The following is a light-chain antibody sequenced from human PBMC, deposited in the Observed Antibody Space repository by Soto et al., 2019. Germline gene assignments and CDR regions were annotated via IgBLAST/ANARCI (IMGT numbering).Light chain of an antibody. Sequence: DIQLTQSPSFLSASVGDRVTVTCRSSQDISSYLAWYQQKPGKAPKVLIYGASTLQSGVPPRFGGSGSGTAFTLTISSLQPEDFANYFCQQVYDYPITFGGGTKVDIK. CDR3: QQVYDYPIT. V-gene: IGKV1-9*01. J-gene: IGKJ4*01. CDR1: QDISSY. CDR2: GAS.